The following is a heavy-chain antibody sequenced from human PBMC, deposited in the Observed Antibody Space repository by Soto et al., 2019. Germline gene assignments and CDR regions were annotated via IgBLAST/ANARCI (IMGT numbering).Heavy chain of an antibody. J-gene: IGHJ6*02. CDR1: GYSFTSYW. Sequence: GESLKISCKGSGYSFTSYWIGWVRQMPGKGLEWMGIIYPGDSDTRYSPSFQGQVTISADKSISTAYLQWSSLKASDTAMYYCARRSVVPNYYYYGMDVWGQGTTVTVSS. CDR3: ARRSVVPNYYYYGMDV. D-gene: IGHD2-21*01. V-gene: IGHV5-51*01. CDR2: IYPGDSDT.